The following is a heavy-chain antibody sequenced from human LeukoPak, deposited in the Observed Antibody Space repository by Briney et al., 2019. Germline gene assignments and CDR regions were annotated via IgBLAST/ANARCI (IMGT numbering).Heavy chain of an antibody. V-gene: IGHV3-30*02. CDR2: IRYDGSNK. J-gene: IGHJ6*03. Sequence: PGGSLRLSCAASGFTFSSYGMHWVRQAPGKGLEWVAFIRYDGSNKYYADSVKGRFTISRDNSKNTLYLQMNSLRAEDTAVYYCAKDGWEDIVVVPAASFYYYMDVWGKGTTVTVSS. CDR3: AKDGWEDIVVVPAASFYYYMDV. CDR1: GFTFSSYG. D-gene: IGHD2-2*01.